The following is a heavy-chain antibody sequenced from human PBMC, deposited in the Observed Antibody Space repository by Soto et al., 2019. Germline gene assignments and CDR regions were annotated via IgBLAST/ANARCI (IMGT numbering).Heavy chain of an antibody. D-gene: IGHD6-19*01. V-gene: IGHV3-23*01. CDR2: TPGSGGSA. Sequence: GGSLRLSCAASGFTFTDYWMSWVRQAPGKGLEWVSPTPGSGGSAYYADSVRGRFTISRDNSKSTVYLQLDSLRPEDSAIYYCAKGGSSGWFYFDFWGQGTQVTVSS. CDR3: AKGGSSGWFYFDF. CDR1: GFTFTDYW. J-gene: IGHJ4*02.